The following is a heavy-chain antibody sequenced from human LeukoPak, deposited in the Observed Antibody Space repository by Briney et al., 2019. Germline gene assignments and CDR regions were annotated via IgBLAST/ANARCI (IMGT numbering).Heavy chain of an antibody. V-gene: IGHV3-7*01. CDR3: ARVPPRIRGGTFDI. D-gene: IGHD2-15*01. Sequence: AGGSLRLSCAVSGFTLCSYWMSWVCQAPGKGLEWVANIKQDGREKYYVDSVKGRFTISRDNAKNSLYLLMNSLTAEDTSVYYCARVPPRIRGGTFDIWGQGTMVTVSS. CDR2: IKQDGREK. CDR1: GFTLCSYW. J-gene: IGHJ3*02.